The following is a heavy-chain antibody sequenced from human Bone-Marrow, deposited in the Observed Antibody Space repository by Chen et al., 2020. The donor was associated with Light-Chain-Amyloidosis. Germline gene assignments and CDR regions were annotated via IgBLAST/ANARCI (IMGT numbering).Heavy chain of an antibody. V-gene: IGHV1-69*01. CDR3: ARDRPYCSSTSCPRSAFDI. Sequence: QVQLTQSGAELRKPGSSVKVSCKSSGDTLDRYSISWVRQAPGQGLEWMGGIIPIFGTANYAQKFQGRVTITADESTSTAYMELSSLRSEDTAVYYCARDRPYCSSTSCPRSAFDIWGQGTMVTVSS. CDR2: IIPIFGTA. CDR1: GDTLDRYS. D-gene: IGHD2-2*01. J-gene: IGHJ3*02.